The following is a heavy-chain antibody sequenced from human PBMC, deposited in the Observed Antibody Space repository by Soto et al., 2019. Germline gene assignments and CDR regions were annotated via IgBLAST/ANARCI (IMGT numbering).Heavy chain of an antibody. D-gene: IGHD3-3*01. CDR3: AKSQIYDFWSGSGLDY. J-gene: IGHJ4*02. Sequence: GGSLRLSCAASGFTFSSYAMSWVRQAPGKGLEWVSAISGSGGSTYYADSVKGRFTISRGNSKNTLYLQMNSLRAEDTAVYYCAKSQIYDFWSGSGLDYWGQGTLVTVSS. V-gene: IGHV3-23*01. CDR1: GFTFSSYA. CDR2: ISGSGGST.